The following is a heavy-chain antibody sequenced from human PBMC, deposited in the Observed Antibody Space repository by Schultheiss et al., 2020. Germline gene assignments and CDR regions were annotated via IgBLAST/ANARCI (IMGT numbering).Heavy chain of an antibody. CDR3: ARDYLDCSSTSCYDYFDY. V-gene: IGHV3-53*01. CDR1: GFTVSSNY. J-gene: IGHJ4*02. Sequence: GGSLRLSCAASGFTVSSNYMSWVRQAPGKGLEWVSVIYSGGSTYYADSVKGRFTISRDNSKNTLYLQMNSLRAEDTAVYYCARDYLDCSSTSCYDYFDYWGQGTLVTVSS. CDR2: IYSGGST. D-gene: IGHD2-2*01.